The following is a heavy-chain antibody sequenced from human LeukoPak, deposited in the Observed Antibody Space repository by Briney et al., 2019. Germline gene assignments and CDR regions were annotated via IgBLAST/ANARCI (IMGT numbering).Heavy chain of an antibody. CDR3: ARNGVVPAAYYYMDV. CDR1: GFTFDDYG. V-gene: IGHV3-20*04. J-gene: IGHJ6*03. D-gene: IGHD2-2*01. CDR2: INWNGGST. Sequence: GGSLRLSCAASGFTFDDYGMSWVRQAPGKGREWVSGINWNGGSTGYADSVKGRFTISRDNDKNSLYLQMNSLRAEDTALYYCARNGVVPAAYYYMDVWGKGTTVTVSS.